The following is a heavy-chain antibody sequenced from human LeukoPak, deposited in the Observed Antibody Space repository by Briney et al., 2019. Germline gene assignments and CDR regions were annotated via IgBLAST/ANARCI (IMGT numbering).Heavy chain of an antibody. CDR1: GLTLSRYD. Sequence: SGGSLRLTCAASGLTLSRYDMHEVRQATGEGLEWVSAIGTRGDTYYAGSVKGRFTMSRENAKNSLYLQMNSLSAGDTAVYYCVRAPPYSSASWGYYGMDVWGQGTTVTVSS. J-gene: IGHJ6*02. V-gene: IGHV3-13*01. CDR3: VRAPPYSSASWGYYGMDV. CDR2: IGTRGDT. D-gene: IGHD6-19*01.